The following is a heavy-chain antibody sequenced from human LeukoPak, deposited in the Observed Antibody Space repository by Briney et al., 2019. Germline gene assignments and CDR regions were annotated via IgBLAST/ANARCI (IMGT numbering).Heavy chain of an antibody. J-gene: IGHJ4*02. Sequence: PSETLSLTCAVYGGSFSGYYWSWIRQPPGKGLEWIGEINHSGSTNYNPSLKSRVTISVDTSKNQFSLKLSSVTAADTAVYYCARVPKGEVVTAIQGDSDRFDYWGQGTLVTVSS. CDR2: INHSGST. D-gene: IGHD2-21*02. CDR3: ARVPKGEVVTAIQGDSDRFDY. CDR1: GGSFSGYY. V-gene: IGHV4-34*01.